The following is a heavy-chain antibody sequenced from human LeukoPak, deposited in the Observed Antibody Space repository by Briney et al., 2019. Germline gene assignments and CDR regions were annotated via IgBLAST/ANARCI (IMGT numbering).Heavy chain of an antibody. CDR1: GFTFSSYW. CDR2: IKIDGSST. V-gene: IGHV3-74*01. Sequence: GGSLRLSCAASGFTFSSYWMHWVRQAPGKGLVWVSRIKIDGSSTFYADSVKGRFTISRDNAKNTLYLQMTSLRAEDTAVYYCARLGARSGSYDYWGQGTLVTVSS. CDR3: ARLGARSGSYDY. J-gene: IGHJ4*02. D-gene: IGHD3-10*01.